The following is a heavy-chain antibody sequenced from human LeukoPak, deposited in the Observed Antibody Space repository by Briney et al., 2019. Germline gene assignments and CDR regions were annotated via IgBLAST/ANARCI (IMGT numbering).Heavy chain of an antibody. V-gene: IGHV1-24*01. CDR3: ATRWSGHSIAAAGTGYYYYGMDV. J-gene: IGHJ6*04. CDR1: GYTLTELS. Sequence: GASVKVSCKVSGYTLTELSMHWVRQAPGKGLEWMGGFDPEDGETIYAQKFQGRVTMTEDTSTDTAYMELSSLRSEDTAVYYCATRWSGHSIAAAGTGYYYYGMDVWGKGTTVTVSS. D-gene: IGHD6-13*01. CDR2: FDPEDGET.